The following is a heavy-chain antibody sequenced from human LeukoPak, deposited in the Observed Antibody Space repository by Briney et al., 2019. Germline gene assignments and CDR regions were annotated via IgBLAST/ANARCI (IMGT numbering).Heavy chain of an antibody. J-gene: IGHJ3*02. V-gene: IGHV4-4*07. Sequence: SETLSLTCTVSGGSISNYYWSWIRQPAGKGLEWIGRTYTSGSTNYNPSLKSRVTMSVDTSKNQFSLKLSSVTAADTAVYYCAREGYYDSSGYYEIWGQGTMVTVSS. CDR3: AREGYYDSSGYYEI. CDR2: TYTSGST. CDR1: GGSISNYY. D-gene: IGHD3-22*01.